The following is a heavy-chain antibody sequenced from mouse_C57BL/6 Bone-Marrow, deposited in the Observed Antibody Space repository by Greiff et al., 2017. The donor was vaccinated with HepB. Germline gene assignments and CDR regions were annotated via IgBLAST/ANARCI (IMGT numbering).Heavy chain of an antibody. CDR3: SADAAVYYCAWEGYDGYYGYAMDY. CDR2: GQGLEWIG. Sequence: QVQLQQSGPELARPWASVKISCQAFYTFSRRVHFAIRDTNYWMQWVKQRPGQGLEWIGAIYAGHGDTSYNQKFKCKATLTADKSSSTAYMPLSSLTSADAAVYYCAWEGYDGYYGYAMDYWGQGTSVTVSS. V-gene: IGHV1-87*01. J-gene: IGHJ4*01. D-gene: IGHD2-3*01. CDR1: YTFSRRVH.